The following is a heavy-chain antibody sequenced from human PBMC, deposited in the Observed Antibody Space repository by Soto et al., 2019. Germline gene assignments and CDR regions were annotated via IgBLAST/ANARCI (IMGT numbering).Heavy chain of an antibody. CDR2: ISGSGGST. Sequence: LSLSCAASGFTFSSYAMSWVRQAPGKGLEWVSAISGSGGSTYYADSVKGRFTISRDNSKNTLYLQMNSLRAEDTAVYYCAKSFRGYPTNYFDYWGQGTLVTVSS. V-gene: IGHV3-23*01. CDR1: GFTFSSYA. CDR3: AKSFRGYPTNYFDY. D-gene: IGHD6-13*01. J-gene: IGHJ4*02.